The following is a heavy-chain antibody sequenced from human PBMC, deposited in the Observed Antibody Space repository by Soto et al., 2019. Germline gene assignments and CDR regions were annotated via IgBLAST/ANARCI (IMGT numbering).Heavy chain of an antibody. J-gene: IGHJ5*02. CDR2: IYYSGST. CDR3: ARYHQPIAARWFDP. CDR1: GGSISSGGYY. Sequence: PSETLSLTCTVSGGSISSGGYYWSWIRQHPGKGLEWIGYIYYSGSTYYNPSLKSRVTISVDTSKNQFSLKLSSVTAADTAVYYCARYHQPIAARWFDPWGQGTLVTVSS. V-gene: IGHV4-31*03. D-gene: IGHD6-13*01.